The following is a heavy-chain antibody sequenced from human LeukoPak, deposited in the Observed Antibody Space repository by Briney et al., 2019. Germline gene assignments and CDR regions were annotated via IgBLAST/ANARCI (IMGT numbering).Heavy chain of an antibody. J-gene: IGHJ2*01. CDR3: VVILVPGGVWHFDL. D-gene: IGHD2-2*01. V-gene: IGHV3-33*03. CDR1: GLTFRNYG. Sequence: GGSLRLSCVASGLTFRNYGFHWVRQAPGKGLEWVATIYSGGGTTKYYAESLKDRFTITRDDSRDTLYLQMNSLRAEDTAVYYCVVILVPGGVWHFDLWGHGTLVTVSS. CDR2: IYSGGGTTK.